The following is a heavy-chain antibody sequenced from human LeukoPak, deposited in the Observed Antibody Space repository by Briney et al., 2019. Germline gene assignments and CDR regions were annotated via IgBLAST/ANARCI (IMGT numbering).Heavy chain of an antibody. V-gene: IGHV4-39*01. J-gene: IGHJ4*02. CDR2: IYYSGST. Sequence: SGTLSLTCTVSGGSISSSSYYWGWIRQPPGKGLEWIGSIYYSGSTYYNPSLKSRVTISVDTSKNQFSLKLSSVTAADTAVYYCASSPEKYYYDSSGYREFDYWGQGTLVTVSS. CDR3: ASSPEKYYYDSSGYREFDY. CDR1: GGSISSSSYY. D-gene: IGHD3-22*01.